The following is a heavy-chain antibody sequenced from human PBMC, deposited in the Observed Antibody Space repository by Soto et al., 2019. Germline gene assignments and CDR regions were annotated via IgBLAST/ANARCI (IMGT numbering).Heavy chain of an antibody. CDR1: GFTFSTYA. J-gene: IGHJ5*01. Sequence: EVQLLQSGGGLVQPGGSLRLSCAASGFTFSTYAMTWVRQAPGKGLEWVASISGRGHATYYGDAMKGRLTISRDNSKNPLDLQMNTLRVVDTAISFCAKDKAPCESPHWFDYWGPGTLVTVSS. V-gene: IGHV3-23*01. CDR3: AKDKAPCESPHWFDY. CDR2: ISGRGHAT. D-gene: IGHD2-21*01.